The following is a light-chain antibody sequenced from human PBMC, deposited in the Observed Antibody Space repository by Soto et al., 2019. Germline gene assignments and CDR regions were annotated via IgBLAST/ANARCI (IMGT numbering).Light chain of an antibody. CDR3: HQYGSSPQM. Sequence: EIVLTQSPGTLSLSPGERATLSCRASQSVSSSYLAWYQQKPGQSPRLLIYRASTSATGIPDRFSGSGSGTDFTLTIARLEPEDFAVYYCHQYGSSPQMFGQGTKVEIK. CDR1: QSVSSSY. J-gene: IGKJ1*01. V-gene: IGKV3-20*01. CDR2: RAS.